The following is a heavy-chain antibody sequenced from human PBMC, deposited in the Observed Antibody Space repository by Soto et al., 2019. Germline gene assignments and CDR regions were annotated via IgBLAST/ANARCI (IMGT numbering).Heavy chain of an antibody. CDR1: GFTFSSYS. D-gene: IGHD2-15*01. V-gene: IGHV3-21*01. Sequence: PGRPLRLSCAASGFTFSSYSMHWVSQAPGKGLEWVSSISSSSSYIYYADSVKGRFTISRDNAKNSLYLQMNSLRAEDTAVYYCARLVVVATYDAFDIWGQGTMVTVSS. J-gene: IGHJ3*02. CDR3: ARLVVVATYDAFDI. CDR2: ISSSSSYI.